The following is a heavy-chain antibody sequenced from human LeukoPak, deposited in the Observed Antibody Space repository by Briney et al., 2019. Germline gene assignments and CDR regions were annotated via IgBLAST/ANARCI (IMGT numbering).Heavy chain of an antibody. D-gene: IGHD1-1*01. CDR3: ARGRQQLEF. CDR2: VYYSGST. J-gene: IGHJ4*02. Sequence: SETLSLTCTVSGGSISSYFWSWIRQPPGKGLEWIGYVYYSGSTNYNPSLKSRVTISVDTSRNQFSLKLSSLTAAHTAVYYCARGRQQLEFGGQGTLVTVSS. CDR1: GGSISSYF. V-gene: IGHV4-59*08.